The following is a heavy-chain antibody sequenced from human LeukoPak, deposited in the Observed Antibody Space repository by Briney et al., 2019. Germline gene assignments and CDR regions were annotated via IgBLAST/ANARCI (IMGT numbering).Heavy chain of an antibody. CDR1: GGSLSGYY. CDR3: AREGLRNVHNPLGY. Sequence: PSETLSLTCAVYGGSLSGYYWSWIRQPPGKGLEWIGEIKESEKTNYNPSLKSRVTISIDTSKNQFSLKLSSVTAADTAVYYCAREGLRNVHNPLGYWGQGTLVIVSS. CDR2: IKESEKT. D-gene: IGHD5-24*01. V-gene: IGHV4-34*01. J-gene: IGHJ4*02.